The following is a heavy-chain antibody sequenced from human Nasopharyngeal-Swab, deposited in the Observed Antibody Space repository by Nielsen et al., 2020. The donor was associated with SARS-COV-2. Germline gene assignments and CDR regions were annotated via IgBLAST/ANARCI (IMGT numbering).Heavy chain of an antibody. D-gene: IGHD2-2*01. J-gene: IGHJ4*02. CDR3: ARDSRY. V-gene: IGHV3-21*01. Sequence: GESLKISCAASGFTFSDYNMNWVRQAPGQGLEWVSSISSSGSYMYYTDSVKGRFTMSRDNAKNSLYLQMNSLRAEDTAVYYCARDSRYWRQGTLVTVSS. CDR1: GFTFSDYN. CDR2: ISSSGSYM.